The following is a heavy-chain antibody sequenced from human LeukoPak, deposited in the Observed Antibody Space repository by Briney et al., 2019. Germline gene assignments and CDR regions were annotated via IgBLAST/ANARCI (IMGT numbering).Heavy chain of an antibody. CDR3: ARDGMVRGVIRSSVY. D-gene: IGHD3-10*01. Sequence: SETLSLTCTVSGGSISSSSYYWGWIRQPPGKGLEWIGSIYYSGSTYYNPSLKSRVTISVDTSKNQFSLKLSSVTAADTAVYYCARDGMVRGVIRSSVYWGQGTLVTVSS. CDR1: GGSISSSSYY. V-gene: IGHV4-39*07. CDR2: IYYSGST. J-gene: IGHJ4*02.